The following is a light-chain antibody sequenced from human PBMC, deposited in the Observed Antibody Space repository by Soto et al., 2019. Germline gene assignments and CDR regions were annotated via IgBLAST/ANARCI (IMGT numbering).Light chain of an antibody. CDR1: SSDVGGYNS. Sequence: QSALTQPASVSESPGQSITISCTGTSSDVGGYNSVSWYQQHPGKAPKLILYDVTDRPSGVSYRFSGSKSGNTASLTISGLQAADEADYFCSSFTSSMTNVFGSGTKVTVL. CDR3: SSFTSSMTNV. J-gene: IGLJ1*01. CDR2: DVT. V-gene: IGLV2-14*01.